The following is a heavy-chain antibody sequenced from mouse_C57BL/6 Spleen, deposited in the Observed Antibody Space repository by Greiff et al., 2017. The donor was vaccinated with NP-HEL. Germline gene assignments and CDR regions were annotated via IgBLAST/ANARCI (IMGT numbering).Heavy chain of an antibody. D-gene: IGHD1-1*01. CDR1: GYTFTTYP. CDR2: FHPYNDDT. Sequence: VKLLESGAELVKPGASVKMSCKASGYTFTTYPIEWMKQNHGKSLEWIGNFHPYNDDTKYNEKFKGKATLTVEKSSSTVYLELSRLTSDDSAVYYCARSRYHGGAMDYWGQGTAVTVSS. J-gene: IGHJ4*01. V-gene: IGHV1-47*01. CDR3: ARSRYHGGAMDY.